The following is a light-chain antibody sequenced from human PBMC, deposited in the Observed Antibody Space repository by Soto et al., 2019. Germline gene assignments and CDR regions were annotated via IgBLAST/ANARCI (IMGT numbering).Light chain of an antibody. J-gene: IGLJ1*01. Sequence: QSVLTQPASVSGSPGQSITISCTGTSSDVGVYNYVSWYQRHPGKAPKVMIYDVSNRPSGVSNRFSGSKSGNTASLTISGLQAEDEDDFYWRSNTSNHTLGLFFGTGTKLTVL. CDR1: SSDVGVYNY. CDR2: DVS. V-gene: IGLV2-14*03. CDR3: RSNTSNHTLGLF.